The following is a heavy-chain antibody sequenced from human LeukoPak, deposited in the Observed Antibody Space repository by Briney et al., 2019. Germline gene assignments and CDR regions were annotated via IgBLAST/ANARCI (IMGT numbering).Heavy chain of an antibody. CDR2: SGGSGGVT. V-gene: IGHV3-23*01. Sequence: PGGSLRLSCAASGFTFSSYAMSWVRQAPGKGLEWVSTSGGSGGVTYYADSVKGRFTISRDYAKNALFLQMNSLRAEDTAVYYCARVGCRGGSCSSRGDYYYGMDVWGQGTTVTVSS. J-gene: IGHJ6*02. D-gene: IGHD2-15*01. CDR1: GFTFSSYA. CDR3: ARVGCRGGSCSSRGDYYYGMDV.